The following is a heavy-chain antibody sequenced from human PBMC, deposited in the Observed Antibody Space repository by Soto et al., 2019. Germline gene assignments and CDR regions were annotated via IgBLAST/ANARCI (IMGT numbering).Heavy chain of an antibody. D-gene: IGHD2-15*01. CDR3: AKARSVGYCSGGICETSGMEV. Sequence: HPVGSLRLSCAASGFTFSSHGMHWVRQSPGKGLEWVAAISYDGSKEYYADSVKGQFTISRDNSRNTQYLQMNSLRPEDTAVYYCAKARSVGYCSGGICETSGMEVWGQGTMVNLSS. CDR1: GFTFSSHG. CDR2: ISYDGSKE. J-gene: IGHJ6*01. V-gene: IGHV3-30*18.